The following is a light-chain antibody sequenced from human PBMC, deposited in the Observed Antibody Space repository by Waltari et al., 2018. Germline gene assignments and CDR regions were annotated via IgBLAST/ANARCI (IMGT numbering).Light chain of an antibody. Sequence: EIQMTQSPSTLSASVGDTVIISCRASQSITTSLAWYQQKPGKAPDVLIYGASNLESGVPSRFSGSGSGTEFTLTISSLQPDDFATYYCQQYKSYKTFGQGTRVEIK. CDR3: QQYKSYKT. J-gene: IGKJ1*01. CDR1: QSITTS. V-gene: IGKV1-5*03. CDR2: GAS.